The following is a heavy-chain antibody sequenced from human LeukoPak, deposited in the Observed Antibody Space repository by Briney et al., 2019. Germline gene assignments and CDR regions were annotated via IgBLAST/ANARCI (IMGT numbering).Heavy chain of an antibody. CDR2: IYYTGTT. D-gene: IGHD2-21*02. CDR1: GGSISSHY. V-gene: IGHV4-59*11. Sequence: SETLSLTCTVSGGSISSHYWSWIRQSPERGLEWIGFIYYTGTTGYNPSLRGRVTMSLDSSRNHFSLKLTSMTAADAALYYCARLLNNDNAGDPDTFDMWGQGTMVTVSS. J-gene: IGHJ3*02. CDR3: ARLLNNDNAGDPDTFDM.